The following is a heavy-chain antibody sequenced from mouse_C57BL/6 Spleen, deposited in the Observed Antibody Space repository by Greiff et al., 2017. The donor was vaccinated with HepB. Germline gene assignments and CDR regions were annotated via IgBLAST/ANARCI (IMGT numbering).Heavy chain of an antibody. CDR1: GYTFTSYW. Sequence: QVQLQQPGAELVRPGSSVKLSCKASGYTFTSYWMDWVKQRPGQGLEWIGNIYPSDSETHYNQKFKDKATLTVDKSSSTAYMQLSSLTSEDSAVYYCARSRSFITTVVADYWGQGTTLTVSS. D-gene: IGHD1-1*01. V-gene: IGHV1-61*01. CDR3: ARSRSFITTVVADY. CDR2: IYPSDSET. J-gene: IGHJ2*01.